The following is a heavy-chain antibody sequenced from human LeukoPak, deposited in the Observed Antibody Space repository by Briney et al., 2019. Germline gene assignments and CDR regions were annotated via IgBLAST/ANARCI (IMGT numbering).Heavy chain of an antibody. CDR2: IKQDGSEK. J-gene: IGHJ4*02. Sequence: GGSLRLSCAASGFTFSSYWMSWVRQAPGKGLEWVANIKQDGSEKYYVDSVKGRFTISRDNAKNSLYLQMNSLRAEDTAMYYCARETTMVRGVIITKGFDYRGQGTLVTVSS. CDR3: ARETTMVRGVIITKGFDY. D-gene: IGHD3-10*01. V-gene: IGHV3-7*01. CDR1: GFTFSSYW.